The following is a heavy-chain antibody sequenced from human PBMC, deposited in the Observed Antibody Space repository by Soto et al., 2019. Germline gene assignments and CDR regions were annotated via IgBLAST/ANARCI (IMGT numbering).Heavy chain of an antibody. CDR1: GGSISSSSYY. J-gene: IGHJ4*02. CDR3: ARHRGYYDILTGYYTELNFDY. V-gene: IGHV4-39*01. D-gene: IGHD3-9*01. CDR2: IYYSGTT. Sequence: SETLSLTCTVSGGSISSSSYYWGWIRQPPGKGLEWIGSIYYSGTTYNNPSLKSRVTISVDTSKNQFSLKLSSVTAADTAVYYCARHRGYYDILTGYYTELNFDYWGQGTLVTVSS.